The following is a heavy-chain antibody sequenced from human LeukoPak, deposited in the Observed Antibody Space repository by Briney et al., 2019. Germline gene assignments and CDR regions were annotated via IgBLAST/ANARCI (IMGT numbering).Heavy chain of an antibody. CDR1: GYSISSGYY. D-gene: IGHD5-18*01. V-gene: IGHV4-38-2*02. Sequence: SETLSLTCTVSGYSISSGYYWGWIRQPPGKGLEWIGSIYHSGSTYYNPSLKSRVTISVDTSKNQFSLKLSSVTAADTAVYYCARDNGGTAMAYYYYYYMDVWGKGTTVTISS. CDR2: IYHSGST. J-gene: IGHJ6*03. CDR3: ARDNGGTAMAYYYYYYMDV.